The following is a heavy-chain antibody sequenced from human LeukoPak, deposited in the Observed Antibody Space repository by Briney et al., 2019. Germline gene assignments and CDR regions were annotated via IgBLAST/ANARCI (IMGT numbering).Heavy chain of an antibody. V-gene: IGHV1-2*04. CDR2: INPNSGGT. D-gene: IGHD3-16*01. Sequence: GASVKVSCKASGYTFTGYYMHWVRQAPGQGLEWMGWINPNSGGTNYAQKFQGWVTMTRDTSISTAYMELSRLRSDDTAVYFCARGNGWDYVWGSYGHWFDPWGQGTLVTVSS. CDR3: ARGNGWDYVWGSYGHWFDP. J-gene: IGHJ5*02. CDR1: GYTFTGYY.